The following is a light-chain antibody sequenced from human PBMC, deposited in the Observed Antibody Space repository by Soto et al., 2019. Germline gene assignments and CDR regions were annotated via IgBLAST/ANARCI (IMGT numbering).Light chain of an antibody. CDR1: ASDIGGYKF. CDR3: SSYTRSSTVV. J-gene: IGLJ2*01. Sequence: QSVLTQPASVSGSPGQSINISCTGTASDIGGYKFVSWYQQHPGKVPKLLTYDVINRPSGVSDRFSGSKSGNTATLTISGLQAEDEADYYCSSYTRSSTVVFGGGTKLTVL. CDR2: DVI. V-gene: IGLV2-14*03.